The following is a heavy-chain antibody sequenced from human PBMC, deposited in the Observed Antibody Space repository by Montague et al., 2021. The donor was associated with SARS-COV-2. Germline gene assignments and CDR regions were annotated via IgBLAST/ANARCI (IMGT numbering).Heavy chain of an antibody. CDR1: DDPITSYY. CDR3: ARGNYLDY. CDR2: IHYTGST. J-gene: IGHJ4*02. Sequence: SETLSLTCSVSDDPITSYYWSWTRQPPGKGLEWIGYIHYTGSTNYNASLKSRVTISIDTSKNQFSLRLNSVTAADTAVYYCARGNYLDYWGQGTLVIVSS. V-gene: IGHV4-59*01.